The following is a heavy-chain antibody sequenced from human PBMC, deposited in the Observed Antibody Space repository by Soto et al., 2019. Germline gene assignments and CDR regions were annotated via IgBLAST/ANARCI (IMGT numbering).Heavy chain of an antibody. J-gene: IGHJ4*01. D-gene: IGHD5-12*01. CDR3: ARAKDGYNPDY. Sequence: QVQRVESGGGVVQPGRSLRLSCAASGFSFRNYGMHWVRQAPGKGLEWMAYIWYDGSNKDYADSVKGRFTISRDNSKNTLYLQLNSLSYEDTAVYNCARAKDGYNPDYWGQGTLVTVSS. CDR2: IWYDGSNK. CDR1: GFSFRNYG. V-gene: IGHV3-33*01.